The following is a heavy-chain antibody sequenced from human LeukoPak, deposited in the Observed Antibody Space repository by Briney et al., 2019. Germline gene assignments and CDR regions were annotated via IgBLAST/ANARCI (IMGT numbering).Heavy chain of an antibody. CDR1: GFTFSTYG. CDR2: IWSDGNTK. V-gene: IGHV3-33*01. Sequence: GGSLRLSCAASGFTFSTYGLHWVRQAPGKGLEWVAVIWSDGNTKFYTDSVKGRFTISRDNSKDTLYLQMNTLRAEDTAVYYCARGKAYHFDYWGQGTLVTVSS. J-gene: IGHJ4*02. CDR3: ARGKAYHFDY.